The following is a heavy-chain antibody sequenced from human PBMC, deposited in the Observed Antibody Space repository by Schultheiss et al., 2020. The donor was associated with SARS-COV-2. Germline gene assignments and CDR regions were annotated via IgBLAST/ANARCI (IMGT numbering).Heavy chain of an antibody. CDR2: IYYSGST. CDR3: ARGRQVAAAGTNWFDP. D-gene: IGHD6-13*01. V-gene: IGHV4-61*01. J-gene: IGHJ5*02. Sequence: SETLSLTCPVSGGSVSSGSYYWSWIRQPPGKGLEWIGYIYYSGSTYYNPSLKSRVTISVDTSKNQFSLKLSSVTAADTAVYYCARGRQVAAAGTNWFDPWGQGTLVTVSS. CDR1: GGSVSSGSYY.